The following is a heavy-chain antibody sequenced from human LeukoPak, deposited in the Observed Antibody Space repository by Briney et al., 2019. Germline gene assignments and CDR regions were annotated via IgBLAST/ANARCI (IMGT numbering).Heavy chain of an antibody. V-gene: IGHV1-46*01. Sequence: ASVKVSCKASGYTFTSYYMHWVRQAPAQGLEWMGIINPIGGSTSYAQKFQGRVTMTKNMSTSTVYMELSSLRSEDTAVYYCARDILTGYCNDYWGQGTLVTVSS. J-gene: IGHJ4*02. D-gene: IGHD3-9*01. CDR1: GYTFTSYY. CDR2: INPIGGST. CDR3: ARDILTGYCNDY.